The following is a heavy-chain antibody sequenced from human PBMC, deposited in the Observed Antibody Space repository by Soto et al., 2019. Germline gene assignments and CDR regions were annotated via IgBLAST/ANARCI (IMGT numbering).Heavy chain of an antibody. J-gene: IGHJ6*02. Sequence: ASVKVSCKASGYTFTSYYMHWVRQAPGQGLEWMGIINPSGGSTSYAQKFQGRVTMTRDTSTSTVYMELSSLRSEDTAVYYCAREIYSSSWTQTFCMDVWGQGTTVTVSS. CDR1: GYTFTSYY. V-gene: IGHV1-46*01. CDR2: INPSGGST. D-gene: IGHD6-13*01. CDR3: AREIYSSSWTQTFCMDV.